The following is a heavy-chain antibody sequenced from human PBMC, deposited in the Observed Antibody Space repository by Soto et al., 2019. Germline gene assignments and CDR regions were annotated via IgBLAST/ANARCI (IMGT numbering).Heavy chain of an antibody. CDR3: AYRGGGGYDSR. Sequence: QITLKESAPTLVKPTQTLTLTCTFSGFSLTTSGVGVGWIRQPPGKALEWLALIYWDDDKRYSPSLKSRLTITKDTSKNQAVLTMTKMDPVDTAPYYWAYRGGGGYDSRWGQGTLVTVSS. CDR2: IYWDDDK. V-gene: IGHV2-5*02. D-gene: IGHD5-12*01. CDR1: GFSLTTSGVG. J-gene: IGHJ4*02.